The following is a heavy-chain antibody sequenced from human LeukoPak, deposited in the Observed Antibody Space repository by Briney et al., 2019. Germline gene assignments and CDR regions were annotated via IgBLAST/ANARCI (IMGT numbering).Heavy chain of an antibody. CDR3: ARGGYCSGGSCYSYRV. J-gene: IGHJ4*02. D-gene: IGHD2-15*01. V-gene: IGHV1-2*02. Sequence: ASVKVSCKASGYTFTGYYMHWVRQAPGQGLEWMGWINPNSGGTNYAQKFQGRVTMTRDTSISTAYMELSRLRSDDTAVHYCARGGYCSGGSCYSYRVWGQGTLVTVSS. CDR2: INPNSGGT. CDR1: GYTFTGYY.